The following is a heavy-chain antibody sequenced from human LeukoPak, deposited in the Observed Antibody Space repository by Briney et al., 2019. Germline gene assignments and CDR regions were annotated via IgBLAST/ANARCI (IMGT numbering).Heavy chain of an antibody. CDR1: GFTFSSYN. D-gene: IGHD3-10*01. Sequence: GGSLRLSCAASGFTFSSYNMNWVRQAPQEGLEWVSSISGSGTYMFYPDSVKGRFTISRDNARNSLYLQMSSLRAEDTAVYYCARDYYFASGTPHAFDIWGQGTMVTVFS. CDR2: ISGSGTYM. V-gene: IGHV3-21*01. J-gene: IGHJ3*02. CDR3: ARDYYFASGTPHAFDI.